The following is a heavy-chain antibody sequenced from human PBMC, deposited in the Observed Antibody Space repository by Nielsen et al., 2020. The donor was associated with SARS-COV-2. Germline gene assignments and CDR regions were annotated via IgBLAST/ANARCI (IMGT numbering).Heavy chain of an antibody. CDR2: VYPGDSDT. V-gene: IGHV5-51*01. CDR1: GYNFATYW. J-gene: IGHJ6*02. CDR3: ARLQSSTGGGMDV. Sequence: GGSLRLSCQGSGYNFATYWIAWVRQMPGKGLEWMGVVYPGDSDTRYSPSFQGQVIISFDKSITTTYLQWSSLQASDSAMYYCARLQSSTGGGMDVWGQGTAVTVSS. D-gene: IGHD6-13*01.